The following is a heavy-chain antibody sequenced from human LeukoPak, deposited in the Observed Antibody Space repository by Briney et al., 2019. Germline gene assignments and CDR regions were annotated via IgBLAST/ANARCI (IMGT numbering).Heavy chain of an antibody. V-gene: IGHV3-66*01. Sequence: PGGSLRLSCVASGFTVSSNYMSWVRQAPGKGLEWVSVIYSGGSTYYADSMKGRFTISRDNSKNTLYLQMNSLRAEDTAVYYCARSPEGCSGGSCYNPPDYWGQGTLVTVSS. D-gene: IGHD2-15*01. CDR2: IYSGGST. CDR1: GFTVSSNY. CDR3: ARSPEGCSGGSCYNPPDY. J-gene: IGHJ4*02.